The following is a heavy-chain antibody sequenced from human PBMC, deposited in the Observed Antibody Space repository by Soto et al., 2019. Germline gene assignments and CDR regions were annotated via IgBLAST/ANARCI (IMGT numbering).Heavy chain of an antibody. J-gene: IGHJ4*02. CDR2: IIDTGNT. D-gene: IGHD3-16*01. V-gene: IGHV4-34*12. Sequence: QLQQWGAGLLKPSETLSLTCTVSGGSLSGYYWVWIRHSPGKGLEWIGEIIDTGNTYYNPSFKSRLTMSIDTSKNQISLKLTSVTAADSGVYYCQGGDFWGQGTRVTVSA. CDR1: GGSLSGYY. CDR3: QGGDF.